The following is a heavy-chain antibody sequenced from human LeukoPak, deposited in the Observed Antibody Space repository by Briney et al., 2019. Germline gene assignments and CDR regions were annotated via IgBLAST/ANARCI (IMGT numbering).Heavy chain of an antibody. CDR2: ISSSGSTI. J-gene: IGHJ4*02. Sequence: GGSLRLSCAASGFTFSSYEMNWVRQAPGKGLEWVSYISSSGSTIYYADSVKGRFTISRDTARNSLYLQMNSLRAEDTAVYYCARADSSDWDFDYWGQGTLVTVSS. CDR3: ARADSSDWDFDY. D-gene: IGHD6-19*01. CDR1: GFTFSSYE. V-gene: IGHV3-48*03.